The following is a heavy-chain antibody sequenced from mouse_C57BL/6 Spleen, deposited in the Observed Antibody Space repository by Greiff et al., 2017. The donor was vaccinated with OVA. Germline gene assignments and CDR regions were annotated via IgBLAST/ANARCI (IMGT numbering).Heavy chain of an antibody. J-gene: IGHJ1*03. CDR2: IDPSDSYT. D-gene: IGHD2-3*01. V-gene: IGHV1-69*01. CDR1: GYTFTSYW. CDR3: ARFDGYYSWYFDV. Sequence: QVQLQQSGAELVMPGASVKLSCKASGYTFTSYWMHWVKQRPGQGLEWIGEIDPSDSYTNYNQKFKGKSTLTVDKSSSTAYMQLSSLTSEDSAVYYCARFDGYYSWYFDVWGTGTTVTVSS.